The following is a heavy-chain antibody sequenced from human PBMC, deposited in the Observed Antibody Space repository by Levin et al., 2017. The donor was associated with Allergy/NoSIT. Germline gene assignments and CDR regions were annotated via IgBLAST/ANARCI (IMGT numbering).Heavy chain of an antibody. D-gene: IGHD5-18*01. CDR1: GGTFSSYA. J-gene: IGHJ5*02. CDR3: ARGRVDTAMGAFDP. V-gene: IGHV1-69*13. CDR2: IIPIFGTA. Sequence: SVKVSCKASGGTFSSYAISWVRQAPGQGLEWMGGIIPIFGTANYAQKFQGRVTITADESTSTAYMELSSLRSEDTAVYYCARGRVDTAMGAFDPWGQGTLVTVSS.